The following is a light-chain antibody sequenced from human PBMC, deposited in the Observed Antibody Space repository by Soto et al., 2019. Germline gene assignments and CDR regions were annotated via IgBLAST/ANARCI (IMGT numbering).Light chain of an antibody. CDR3: CSYAGSYTYV. Sequence: QSALTQPRSVSGSPGQSVTISCTGTSSDVGGYNDVSWYQQHPGKAPKLMIYDVSKRPSGVPDRFYGSKSGNTASLTISGLQAEDEADYYCCSYAGSYTYVFGTGTKLTVL. V-gene: IGLV2-11*01. J-gene: IGLJ1*01. CDR1: SSDVGGYND. CDR2: DVS.